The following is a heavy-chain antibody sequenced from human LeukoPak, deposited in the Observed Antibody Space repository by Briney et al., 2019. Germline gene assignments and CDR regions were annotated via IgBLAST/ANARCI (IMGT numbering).Heavy chain of an antibody. CDR3: AREGSVVGTQDAFDI. J-gene: IGHJ3*02. V-gene: IGHV4-4*07. CDR1: GGSFSGYY. CDR2: IYTSGST. Sequence: SETLSLTCAVYGGSFSGYYWSWIRQPAGKGLEWIGRIYTSGSTNYNPSLKSRVTMSVDTSKNQFSLKLSSVTAADTAVYYCAREGSVVGTQDAFDIWGQGTMVTVSS. D-gene: IGHD2-15*01.